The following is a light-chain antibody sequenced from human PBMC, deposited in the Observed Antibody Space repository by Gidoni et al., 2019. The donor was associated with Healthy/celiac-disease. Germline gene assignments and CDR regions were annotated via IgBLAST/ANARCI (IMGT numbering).Light chain of an antibody. J-gene: IGLJ1*01. CDR3: SSYTSSSTYV. CDR1: SSDVGGYNY. Sequence: QSALTQPASVSGSPGQSITISCTGTSSDVGGYNYVSWYQQHPGEAPKLMIYEVSNRPSGVSNRFSGSKSGNTASLTISGLQAEDEADYYCSSYTSSSTYVFGTGTKVTVL. CDR2: EVS. V-gene: IGLV2-14*01.